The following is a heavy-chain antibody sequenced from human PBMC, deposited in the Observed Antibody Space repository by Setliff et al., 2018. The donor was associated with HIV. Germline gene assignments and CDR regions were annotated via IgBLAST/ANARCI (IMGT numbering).Heavy chain of an antibody. J-gene: IGHJ4*02. CDR2: IHYDVSSK. CDR3: ANPPLKGHLGVGFDY. V-gene: IGHV3-30*02. CDR1: GFTFSSYG. D-gene: IGHD3-16*01. Sequence: GGSLRLSCAAFGFTFSSYGMHWVRQAPGKGLEWVAFIHYDVSSKYYADSVKGRFTISRDNSRNMLYLQMNSLRAEDTAVYYCANPPLKGHLGVGFDYWGQGTQVTVSS.